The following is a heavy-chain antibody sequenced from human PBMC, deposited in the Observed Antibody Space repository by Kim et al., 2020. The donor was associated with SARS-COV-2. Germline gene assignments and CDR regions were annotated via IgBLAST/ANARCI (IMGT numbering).Heavy chain of an antibody. V-gene: IGHV6-1*01. CDR2: TYYRSKWYN. CDR1: GDSVSSNSAA. CDR3: ARDTGWKSVDYYYGMDV. Sequence: SQTLSLTCAISGDSVSSNSAAWNWIRQSPSRGLEWLGRTYYRSKWYNDYAVSVKSRITINPDTSKNQFSLQLNSVTPEDTAVYYCARDTGWKSVDYYYGMDVWGQGTTVTVSS. D-gene: IGHD1-1*01. J-gene: IGHJ6*02.